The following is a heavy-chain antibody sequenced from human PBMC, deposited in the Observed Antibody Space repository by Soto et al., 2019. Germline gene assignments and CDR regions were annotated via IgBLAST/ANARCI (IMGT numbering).Heavy chain of an antibody. CDR1: GGTFSSYT. V-gene: IGHV1-69*02. CDR3: ARLMSSGYYYGMDV. CDR2: IIPILGIA. Sequence: QVQLVQSGAEVKKPGSSVKVSCKASGGTFSSYTISWVRQAPGQGLEWMGRIIPILGIANYAQKFQGRVTITADKSTSTAYMELSSLRSEETAVYYCARLMSSGYYYGMDVWGQGTTVTVSS. J-gene: IGHJ6*02. D-gene: IGHD3-10*01.